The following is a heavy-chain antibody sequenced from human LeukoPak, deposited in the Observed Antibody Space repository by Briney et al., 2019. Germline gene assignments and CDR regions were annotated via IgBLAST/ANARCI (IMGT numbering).Heavy chain of an antibody. CDR3: ARDLVVRPVLCYYYYYGMDV. V-gene: IGHV3-21*01. CDR2: ISSSSSYI. Sequence: GGSLRLSCAASGFTFSSYSMNWVRQAPGKGLEWVSSISSSSSYIYYADSVKGRFTISRDNAKNSLYLQMNSLRAEDTAVYYCARDLVVRPVLCYYYYYGMDVWGQGTTVTVSS. J-gene: IGHJ6*02. D-gene: IGHD2-15*01. CDR1: GFTFSSYS.